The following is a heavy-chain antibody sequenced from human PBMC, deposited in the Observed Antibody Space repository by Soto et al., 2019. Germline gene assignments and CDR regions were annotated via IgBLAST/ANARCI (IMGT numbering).Heavy chain of an antibody. CDR3: ARGRVIFGVVNPSFDY. V-gene: IGHV1-46*01. CDR1: GYTFTSYY. Sequence: ASVKVSCKPSGYTFTSYYIHWIRQAPGQGLEWMGIINPSGGRTSYTQKFQGRLTMTRDTSTSTVYMELSSLRSDDTAVYYCARGRVIFGVVNPSFDYWGQGTQVTVSS. J-gene: IGHJ4*02. CDR2: INPSGGRT. D-gene: IGHD3-3*01.